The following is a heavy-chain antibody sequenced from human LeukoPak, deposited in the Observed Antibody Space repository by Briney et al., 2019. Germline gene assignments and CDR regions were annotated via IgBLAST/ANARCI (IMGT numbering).Heavy chain of an antibody. Sequence: TSSETLSLTCTVSGGSISSYYWSWIRQPAGKGLEWIGSIYYSGSTYYNPSLKSRVTISVDTSKNQFSLKLSSVTAADTAVYYCATQGWELRDYWGQGTLVTVSS. CDR1: GGSISSYY. D-gene: IGHD1-26*01. CDR2: IYYSGST. CDR3: ATQGWELRDY. V-gene: IGHV4-4*07. J-gene: IGHJ4*02.